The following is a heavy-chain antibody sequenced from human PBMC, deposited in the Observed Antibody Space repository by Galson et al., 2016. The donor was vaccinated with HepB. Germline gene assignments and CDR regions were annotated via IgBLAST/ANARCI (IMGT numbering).Heavy chain of an antibody. CDR1: GYTFTDCF. Sequence: SVKVSCKASGYTFTDCFSHWVRQTPGQGLEWLGRVNPANGATDYGQKFEGRVTMTSDRAIKTAYMELSSLTSDDTAFYYCARKPGGTFDFWGQGTLVTVSS. J-gene: IGHJ4*02. V-gene: IGHV1-2*06. CDR3: ARKPGGTFDF. CDR2: VNPANGAT. D-gene: IGHD1-14*01.